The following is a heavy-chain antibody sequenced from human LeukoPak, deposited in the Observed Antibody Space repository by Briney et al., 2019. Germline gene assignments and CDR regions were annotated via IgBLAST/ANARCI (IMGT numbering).Heavy chain of an antibody. CDR1: GYSFTTFH. D-gene: IGHD6-13*01. CDR2: VNPDTGNT. V-gene: IGHV1-8*03. Sequence: ASVKVSCKAAGYSFTTFHINWVRQAPGQGPEWMGWVNPDTGNTGFAQKFQGRVTITQNSSVTTVYMELSGLRSEDTAVYYCARAASWSPIGDSYYYMDVWGKGTTVAISS. J-gene: IGHJ6*03. CDR3: ARAASWSPIGDSYYYMDV.